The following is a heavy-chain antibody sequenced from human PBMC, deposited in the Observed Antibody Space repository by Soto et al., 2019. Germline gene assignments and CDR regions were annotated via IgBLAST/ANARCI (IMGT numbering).Heavy chain of an antibody. D-gene: IGHD3-10*01. CDR1: GGSISSGDYC. Sequence: SETLSLTCTVSGGSISSGDYCWSWIRQPPGKGLEWIGYIFYSGSTYYNPSLKSRVTISVDMSKNQFSLKLSSVTAADTAVYYCARGSGSGIAVAYYYYGMDVWGQGTTVTVSS. V-gene: IGHV4-30-4*01. CDR2: IFYSGST. CDR3: ARGSGSGIAVAYYYYGMDV. J-gene: IGHJ6*02.